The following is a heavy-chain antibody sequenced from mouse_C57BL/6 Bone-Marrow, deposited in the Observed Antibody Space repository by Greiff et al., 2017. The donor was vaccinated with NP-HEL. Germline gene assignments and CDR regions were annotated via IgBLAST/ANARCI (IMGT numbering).Heavy chain of an antibody. D-gene: IGHD1-1*01. Sequence: EVQLQESGAELVRPGASVKLSCTASGFNIKDDYMHWVKQRPEQGLEWIGWIDPENGDTEYASKFQGKATITADTSSNTAYLQLSSLTSEDTAVYYCTTRHYGNFDYWGQGTTLTVSS. CDR3: TTRHYGNFDY. J-gene: IGHJ2*01. CDR1: GFNIKDDY. CDR2: IDPENGDT. V-gene: IGHV14-4*01.